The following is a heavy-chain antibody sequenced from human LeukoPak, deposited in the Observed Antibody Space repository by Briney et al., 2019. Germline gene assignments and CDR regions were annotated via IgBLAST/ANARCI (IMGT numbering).Heavy chain of an antibody. CDR3: ARAPFYYYYDSSGSGLFDP. CDR1: GYTFTGYY. V-gene: IGHV1-2*02. Sequence: ASVKVSCKASGYTFTGYYMHWVRQAPGQGLEWMGWINPNSGGTNYAQKFQGRVTMTRGTSISTAYMELSRLRSDDTAVYYCARAPFYYYYDSSGSGLFDPWGQGTLVTVSS. CDR2: INPNSGGT. J-gene: IGHJ5*02. D-gene: IGHD3-22*01.